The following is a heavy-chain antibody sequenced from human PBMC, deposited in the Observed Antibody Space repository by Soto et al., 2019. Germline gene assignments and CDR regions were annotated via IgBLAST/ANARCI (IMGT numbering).Heavy chain of an antibody. CDR1: GVIATAKY. J-gene: IGHJ5*02. V-gene: IGHV3-74*01. Sequence: GGSLRLSCAASGVIATAKYMHWVRQAPGKGLVWVARINSDGTITSYADSVKGRFTISRDNTKNTLYLQVNSLGAEDTAVYYCATVATTSYNWFDPWGQGTLVTVSS. CDR3: ATVATTSYNWFDP. CDR2: INSDGTIT. D-gene: IGHD5-12*01.